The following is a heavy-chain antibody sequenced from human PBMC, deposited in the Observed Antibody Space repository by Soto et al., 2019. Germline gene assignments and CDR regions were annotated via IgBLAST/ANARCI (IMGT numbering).Heavy chain of an antibody. CDR3: ATLVSS. D-gene: IGHD1-20*01. CDR1: GFTFSSSS. V-gene: IGHV3-23*01. Sequence: EVQLLESGGGLVQPGGSLRLSCAASGFTFSSSSMSWVRQAPGKGLEWVSSIRASDGSTYYADSVKVRFTISRDNSKDTLYLQLSSLRAEATAVYYCATLVSSWGQGTLVTVSS. CDR2: IRASDGST. J-gene: IGHJ5*02.